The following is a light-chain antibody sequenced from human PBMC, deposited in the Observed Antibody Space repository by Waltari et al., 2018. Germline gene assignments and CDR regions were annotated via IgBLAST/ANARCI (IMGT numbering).Light chain of an antibody. CDR3: AQATHFPRT. CDR1: QSLVDTDGNTY. Sequence: DLVMTQTPLSSLVSLGQPASISCRSSQSLVDTDGNTYLSWLHQRPGQPPRLLIYKVSNRFSGVPDRCSGSGAGTDFTLKISRVEAEDVGIYYCAQATHFPRTFGQGTKVEI. J-gene: IGKJ1*01. V-gene: IGKV2-24*01. CDR2: KVS.